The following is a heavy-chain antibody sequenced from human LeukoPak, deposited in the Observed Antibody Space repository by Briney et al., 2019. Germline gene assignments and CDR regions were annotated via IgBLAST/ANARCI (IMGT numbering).Heavy chain of an antibody. D-gene: IGHD3-16*01. V-gene: IGHV1-46*01. Sequence: ASVKVSCKASGYTFTSYYMHWVRQAPGQGLEWMGIINPSGGSTSYAQKLQGRVTMTRDTSTSTVYMELSSLRSEDTAVYYCARRGLHDAFDIWGQGTMVTVSS. CDR2: INPSGGST. J-gene: IGHJ3*02. CDR1: GYTFTSYY. CDR3: ARRGLHDAFDI.